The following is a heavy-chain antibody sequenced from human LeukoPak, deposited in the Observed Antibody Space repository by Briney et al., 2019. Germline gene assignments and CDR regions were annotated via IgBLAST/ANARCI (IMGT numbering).Heavy chain of an antibody. CDR1: GYTFSNYA. CDR3: ARDPDSYGYLYYFDS. CDR2: INAGNGNT. V-gene: IGHV1-3*01. D-gene: IGHD5-18*01. J-gene: IGHJ4*02. Sequence: ASVKVSCKASGYTFSNYAMHWVRQAPGQRLEWMGWINAGNGNTKYSQKFQGRVTITRDTSASTAYMELSSLRSEDTAVYYCARDPDSYGYLYYFDSRGQGTLVTVSS.